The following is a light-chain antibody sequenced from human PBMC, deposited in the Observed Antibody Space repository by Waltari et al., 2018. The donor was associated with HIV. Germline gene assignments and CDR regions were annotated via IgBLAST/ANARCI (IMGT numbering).Light chain of an antibody. V-gene: IGKV4-1*01. J-gene: IGKJ4*01. Sequence: IVMTQSPDSLAVSLGARATISCKSSQSVLYSSNNNNYLAWYQQKPGQPPKLLIYWATTRESGVPDRFSGSGSGTDFTLTISSLQAEDVSVYYCQQYDSTPLTFGGGTKVEIK. CDR1: QSVLYSSNNNNY. CDR3: QQYDSTPLT. CDR2: WAT.